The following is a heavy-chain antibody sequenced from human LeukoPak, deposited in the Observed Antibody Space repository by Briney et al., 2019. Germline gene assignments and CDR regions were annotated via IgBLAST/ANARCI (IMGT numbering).Heavy chain of an antibody. CDR3: ARRPSSSSWPG. J-gene: IGHJ4*02. CDR2: ISGSGGST. D-gene: IGHD6-13*01. Sequence: PGGSLRLSCAASGFTFSSYGMSWVRQAPGKGLEWVSAISGSGGSTYYADSVKGRFTISRDNAKNSLYLQMNSLRVEDTAVYYCARRPSSSSWPGWGQGTLVTVSS. V-gene: IGHV3-23*01. CDR1: GFTFSSYG.